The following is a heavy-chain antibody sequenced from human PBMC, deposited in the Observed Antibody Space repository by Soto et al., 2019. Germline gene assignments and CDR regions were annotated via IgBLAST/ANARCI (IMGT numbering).Heavy chain of an antibody. Sequence: EVQLLESGGGLVQPGGSLRLSCAASAFTSSSYAMSWVRQAPGKGLEWVSTITGSGGSSTYYADAVKGRFTIFRDKSKSPLYLQMNSLRAEDSAVYYCAKLLGDSVYDPNGYWGPGTLVTVSS. CDR2: ITGSGGSST. V-gene: IGHV3-23*01. CDR3: AKLLGDSVYDPNGY. J-gene: IGHJ4*02. CDR1: AFTSSSYA. D-gene: IGHD3-16*01.